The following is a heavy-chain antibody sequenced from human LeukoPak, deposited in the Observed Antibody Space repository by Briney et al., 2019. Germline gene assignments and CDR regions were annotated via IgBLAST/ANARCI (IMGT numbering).Heavy chain of an antibody. CDR3: ARLNWDWRAFDI. V-gene: IGHV1-18*01. CDR2: INTYNGNT. Sequence: ASVKVSCKASGYTFTSYGISWVRQAPGQGLEWMGWINTYNGNTVFAQTFEGRVTMTTDTSRSTAFMELRSLRSDDTAVYYCARLNWDWRAFDIWGQGTMVTVSS. J-gene: IGHJ3*02. CDR1: GYTFTSYG. D-gene: IGHD1-1*01.